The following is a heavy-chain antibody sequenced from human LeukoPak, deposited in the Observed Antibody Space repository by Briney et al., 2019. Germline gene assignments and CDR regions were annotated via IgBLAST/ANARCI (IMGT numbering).Heavy chain of an antibody. Sequence: GGSLRLSCAASGFVFSNYGIHWIRQSPDKRLEWVAFIRYDGNNEYYADSVKGRFALTRDNSKNTAYLHLNSLRPDDTGVYYCAKEDVKVSSTTSDFDFWGQGTLVTVSP. CDR1: GFVFSNYG. CDR2: IRYDGNNE. J-gene: IGHJ4*02. V-gene: IGHV3-30*02. D-gene: IGHD4-11*01. CDR3: AKEDVKVSSTTSDFDF.